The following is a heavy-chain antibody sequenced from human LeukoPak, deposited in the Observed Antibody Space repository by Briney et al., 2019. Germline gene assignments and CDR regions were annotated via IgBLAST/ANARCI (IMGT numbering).Heavy chain of an antibody. CDR2: IHYTGST. CDR3: ARGGYYGSGNDFRFDP. Sequence: SETLSLTCTVSGYSISSGYYWGWIRQPPGKGLECIGYIHYTGSTNYNPSLKSRVTISVDTSKSQFSLKLSSVIAADTAIYYCARGGYYGSGNDFRFDPWGQGTLVTVSS. J-gene: IGHJ5*02. D-gene: IGHD3-10*01. V-gene: IGHV4-61*01. CDR1: GYSISSGYY.